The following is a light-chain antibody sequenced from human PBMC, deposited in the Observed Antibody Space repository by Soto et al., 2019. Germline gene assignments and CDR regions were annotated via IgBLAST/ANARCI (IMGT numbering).Light chain of an antibody. CDR3: QQRSNWPWT. Sequence: EIVLTQSPGTLSLSPGERATLSCRVSQSVSSSYLAWYQQKPGKAPRLLIYGASSRDSGIPDRFSGSGSGTDFTLTISRLEPEDFAVYYCQQRSNWPWTFGQGTKVDIK. CDR1: QSVSSSY. J-gene: IGKJ1*01. CDR2: GAS. V-gene: IGKV3D-20*02.